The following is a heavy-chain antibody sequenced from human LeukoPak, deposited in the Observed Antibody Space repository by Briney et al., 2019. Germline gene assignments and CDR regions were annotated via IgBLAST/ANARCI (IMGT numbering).Heavy chain of an antibody. CDR2: MNPNSGNT. D-gene: IGHD2-2*02. J-gene: IGHJ3*02. Sequence: VASVKVSCKASGYTFTSYDINWVRQATGQGLEWMGWMNPNSGNTGYAQKFQGRVTITRNTSISTAYMELSSLRSEDTAVYYCARGPGLYCSSTSCYTGYAFDIWGQGTMVTVSS. CDR1: GYTFTSYD. CDR3: ARGPGLYCSSTSCYTGYAFDI. V-gene: IGHV1-8*03.